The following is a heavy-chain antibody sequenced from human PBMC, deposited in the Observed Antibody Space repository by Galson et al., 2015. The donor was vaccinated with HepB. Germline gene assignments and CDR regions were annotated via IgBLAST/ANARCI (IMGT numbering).Heavy chain of an antibody. CDR1: GFTFSSYA. CDR3: ARDLSTTVVRGVMGDGMDV. CDR2: ISFDGFNK. Sequence: SLRLSCAGSGFTFSSYAMHWVRQAPGKGLEWVAVISFDGFNKHYADSVKGRFTISRDNSKNTLYLQMNSLSAEDTAIYYCARDLSTTVVRGVMGDGMDVWGQGTTVTVSS. D-gene: IGHD3-10*01. V-gene: IGHV3-30*04. J-gene: IGHJ6*02.